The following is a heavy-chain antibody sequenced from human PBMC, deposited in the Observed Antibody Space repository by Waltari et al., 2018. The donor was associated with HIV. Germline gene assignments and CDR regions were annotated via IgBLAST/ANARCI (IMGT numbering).Heavy chain of an antibody. Sequence: WSWIRQPPGKGLEWIGEINHSGSTNYNPSLKSRVTISVDTSKNQFSLKLSSVTAADTAVYYCARASPLPYYYYYYGMDVWGQGTTVTVSS. J-gene: IGHJ6*02. CDR2: INHSGST. CDR3: ARASPLPYYYYYYGMDV. V-gene: IGHV4-34*01.